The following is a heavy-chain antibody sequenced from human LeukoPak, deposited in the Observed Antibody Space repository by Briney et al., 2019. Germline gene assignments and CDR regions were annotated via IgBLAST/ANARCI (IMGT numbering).Heavy chain of an antibody. Sequence: GRSLRLSCAASGFTFSSYAMHWVRQAPGKGLEWVAVISYDGSNKYYADSVKGRFTISRDNSKNTLYLQMNSLRAEDTAVYYCARDQLVGRDYYYYYGMDVWGRGTTVTVSS. CDR2: ISYDGSNK. D-gene: IGHD6-13*01. V-gene: IGHV3-30-3*01. CDR3: ARDQLVGRDYYYYYGMDV. J-gene: IGHJ6*02. CDR1: GFTFSSYA.